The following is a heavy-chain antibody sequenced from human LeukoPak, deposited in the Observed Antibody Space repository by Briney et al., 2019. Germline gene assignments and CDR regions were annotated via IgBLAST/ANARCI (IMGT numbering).Heavy chain of an antibody. V-gene: IGHV4-39*07. D-gene: IGHD5-18*01. J-gene: IGHJ3*02. CDR1: GGSISSSSYY. CDR2: VYYTGAS. CDR3: ARDRVDTAMDAFDI. Sequence: SETLSLACTVSGGSISSSSYYWGWIRQPPGKGLEWIGSVYYTGASYYNPSLKSRVTISVDRSKNQFSLKLSSVTAADTAVYYCARDRVDTAMDAFDIWGQGTMVTVSS.